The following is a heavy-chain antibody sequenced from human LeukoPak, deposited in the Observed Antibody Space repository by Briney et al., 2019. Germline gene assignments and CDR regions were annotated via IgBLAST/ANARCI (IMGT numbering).Heavy chain of an antibody. D-gene: IGHD3-16*01. CDR1: GGSISSYY. V-gene: IGHV4-59*01. CDR2: RYYSRST. Sequence: SETLSLTCSVSGGSISSYYWTWIRQPPGKGLEWIGYRYYSRSTTYNPSLTSRITISVDTSKSQFSLKLISVTAADAAIYYCARVRGDFETDWGQGTLVTVSS. J-gene: IGHJ1*01. CDR3: ARVRGDFETD.